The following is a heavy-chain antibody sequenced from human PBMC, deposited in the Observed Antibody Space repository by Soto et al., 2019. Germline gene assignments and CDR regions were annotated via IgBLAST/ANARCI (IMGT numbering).Heavy chain of an antibody. CDR2: IYYSGST. CDR3: AREDTAMSWFDP. D-gene: IGHD5-18*01. V-gene: IGHV4-30-4*01. Sequence: PSETLSLTCTVSGGSISSGDYYWSWIRQPPGKGLEWIGYIYYSGSTYYNPSLKSRVTISVDTSKNQFSLKLSSVTAADTAVYYCAREDTAMSWFDPWGQGTLVTVSS. J-gene: IGHJ5*02. CDR1: GGSISSGDYY.